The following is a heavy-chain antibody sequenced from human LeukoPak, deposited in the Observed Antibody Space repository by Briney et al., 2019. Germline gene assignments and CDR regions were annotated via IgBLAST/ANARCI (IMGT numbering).Heavy chain of an antibody. V-gene: IGHV3-7*01. Sequence: GGSLRLSCAASGFTISTYWMSWVRQAPGRGLEWVANIKQDASEKFYVDSVKGRFTISRDNARNSVYLQMNSLRAEDTALYYCAKVGSTSWYMDYWGQGILVTVSS. CDR2: IKQDASEK. CDR1: GFTISTYW. J-gene: IGHJ4*02. CDR3: AKVGSTSWYMDY. D-gene: IGHD6-13*01.